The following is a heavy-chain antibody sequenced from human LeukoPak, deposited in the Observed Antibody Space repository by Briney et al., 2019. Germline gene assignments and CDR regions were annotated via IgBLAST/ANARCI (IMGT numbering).Heavy chain of an antibody. D-gene: IGHD2-15*01. J-gene: IGHJ4*02. Sequence: SETLSLTCTVSGGSISSSSYYWGWIRQPPGKGLEWIGSIYYSGSTYYNPSLKSRVTISVDTSKNQFSLKLSSVTAADTAVYYCARGRCSGGSCPDYWGQGTLVTVSS. CDR1: GGSISSSSYY. CDR2: IYYSGST. CDR3: ARGRCSGGSCPDY. V-gene: IGHV4-39*07.